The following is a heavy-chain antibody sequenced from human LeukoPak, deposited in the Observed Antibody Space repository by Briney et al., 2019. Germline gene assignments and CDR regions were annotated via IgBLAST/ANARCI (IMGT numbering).Heavy chain of an antibody. D-gene: IGHD3-22*01. V-gene: IGHV4-31*03. J-gene: IGHJ1*01. CDR1: GGSISSGGYY. CDR3: ARSLLGDSSGYYGYFQH. Sequence: PSQTLSLTCTVSGGSISSGGYYWSWIRQHPGKGLEWIGYIYYSGSTYYNPSLKSRVTISVDTSKNQFSLKLSSVTAADTAVYYCARSLLGDSSGYYGYFQHWGQGTLVTVSS. CDR2: IYYSGST.